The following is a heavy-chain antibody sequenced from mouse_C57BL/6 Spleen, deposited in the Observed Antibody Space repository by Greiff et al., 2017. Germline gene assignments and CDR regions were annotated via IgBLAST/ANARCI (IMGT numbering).Heavy chain of an antibody. J-gene: IGHJ3*01. CDR3: TRELRLEFAY. CDR1: GYTFTDYE. CDR2: IDPETGGT. V-gene: IGHV1-15*01. D-gene: IGHD3-2*02. Sequence: VQLQQSGAELVRPGASVTLSCKASGYTFTDYEMHWVKQTPVHGLEWIGAIDPETGGTAYNQKFKGKAILTADKSSSTAYMELRSLTSEDSAVYYCTRELRLEFAYWGQGTLVTVSA.